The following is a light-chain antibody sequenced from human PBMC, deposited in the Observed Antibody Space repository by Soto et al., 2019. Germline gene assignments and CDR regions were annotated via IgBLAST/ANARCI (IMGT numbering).Light chain of an antibody. Sequence: QSVLTQPASVSGSPGQSITISCTGTSSDVDGYNYVSWYQQHPGKAPKLMIYDVSNRPSGVSNRFSGSKSGNTASLTISGLQAEDEADYYCSSYTSSSTLWVFGGGTKLTVL. V-gene: IGLV2-14*01. CDR1: SSDVDGYNY. J-gene: IGLJ3*02. CDR3: SSYTSSSTLWV. CDR2: DVS.